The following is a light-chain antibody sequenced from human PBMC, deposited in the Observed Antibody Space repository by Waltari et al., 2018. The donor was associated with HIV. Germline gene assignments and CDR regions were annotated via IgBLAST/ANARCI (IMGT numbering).Light chain of an antibody. CDR1: SLRTYY. J-gene: IGLJ1*01. CDR3: ATWNDSLSGYV. V-gene: IGLV3-19*01. Sequence: SSELTQDPDVSVALGQKVRITCQGDSLRTYYAALYQQKPGRAPVLVVYDKNNRPAGIPDRFSGSKSGTSASLAIIGLRSEDEADYYCATWNDSLSGYVFGTGTKVTV. CDR2: DKN.